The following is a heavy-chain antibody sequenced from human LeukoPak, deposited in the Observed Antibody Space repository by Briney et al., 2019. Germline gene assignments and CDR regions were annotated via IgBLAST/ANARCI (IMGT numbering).Heavy chain of an antibody. V-gene: IGHV1-18*01. J-gene: IGHJ4*02. Sequence: ASVRVSCKASGYTFTSYGISWVRQAPGQGLEWMGWISAYNGNTNYAQKLQGRVTMTTDTSTSTAYMDLSSLRSEATAVYYCATRRYSSSWYEDWGQGTLVTVSS. D-gene: IGHD6-13*01. CDR1: GYTFTSYG. CDR3: ATRRYSSSWYED. CDR2: ISAYNGNT.